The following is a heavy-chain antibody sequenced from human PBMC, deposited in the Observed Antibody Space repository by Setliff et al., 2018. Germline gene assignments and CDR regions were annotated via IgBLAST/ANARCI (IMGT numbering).Heavy chain of an antibody. D-gene: IGHD5-12*01. CDR1: GASVSSHY. Sequence: SETLSLTCNVSGASVSSHYWDWIRQPPGKGLEWIGFISYSGITTYNVSLKSRVSISVDTSKNQLSLTLSSVTAADTAVYYCAAVVATSLNYVDNWGQGTLVTVSS. CDR3: AAVVATSLNYVDN. J-gene: IGHJ4*02. V-gene: IGHV4-59*02. CDR2: ISYSGIT.